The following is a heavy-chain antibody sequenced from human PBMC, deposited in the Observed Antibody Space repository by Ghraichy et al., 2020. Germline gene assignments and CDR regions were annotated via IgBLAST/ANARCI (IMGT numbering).Heavy chain of an antibody. D-gene: IGHD5-24*01. V-gene: IGHV4-59*08. Sequence: SETLSLTCTVSGDSISSYYWSWIRQPPGKGLEWIGYIYYTGSTNYNPSLKSRVTISVDTSKNQFSLKLSSVTAADTAVYYCARHEMTTSVYYYYYGMDVWGQGTTVTVSS. J-gene: IGHJ6*02. CDR3: ARHEMTTSVYYYYYGMDV. CDR2: IYYTGST. CDR1: GDSISSYY.